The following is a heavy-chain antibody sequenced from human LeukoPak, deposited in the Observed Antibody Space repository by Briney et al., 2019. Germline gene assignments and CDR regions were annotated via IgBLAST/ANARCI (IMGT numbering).Heavy chain of an antibody. D-gene: IGHD3-22*01. Sequence: GGSLRLSCAASGFTFSHYGVHWVRQAPGKGLEWVAVVSYDGSNKYYADSVKGRFTISRDNSKNTLYLQMNSLRAEDTAVYYCARDLDYDSSGNDAFDIWGQGTMVTVSS. CDR1: GFTFSHYG. V-gene: IGHV3-30*03. CDR3: ARDLDYDSSGNDAFDI. J-gene: IGHJ3*02. CDR2: VSYDGSNK.